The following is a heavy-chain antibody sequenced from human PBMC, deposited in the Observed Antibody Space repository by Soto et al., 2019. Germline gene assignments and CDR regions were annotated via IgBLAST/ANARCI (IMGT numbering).Heavy chain of an antibody. V-gene: IGHV1-46*03. CDR2: IKSSGGYT. J-gene: IGHJ3*02. D-gene: IGHD4-17*01. CDR3: TRDAKYTTVTTGVGAFET. Sequence: GASVKVSCKASGYTFTSYYMHWVRQAPGQGLEWMALIKSSGGYTSYAQKFQDRVTVTRDTSTNTVYMELSSLRSEDTAVYYFTRDAKYTTVTTGVGAFETWGQGTMVTVSS. CDR1: GYTFTSYY.